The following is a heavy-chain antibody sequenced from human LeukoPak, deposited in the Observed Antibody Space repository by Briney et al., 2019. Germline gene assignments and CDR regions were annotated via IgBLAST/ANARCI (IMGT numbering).Heavy chain of an antibody. D-gene: IGHD5-18*01. CDR1: GGTFSSYA. CDR2: IIPIFGTA. V-gene: IGHV1-69*05. J-gene: IGHJ4*02. Sequence: SVKVSCKASGGTFSSYAISWVRQAPGQGLEWMGRIIPIFGTANYAQKFQGRVTITTDASTRTAYIELSSLRSEDTAVYYCAHRDTAIVYWGQGTLVTVST. CDR3: AHRDTAIVY.